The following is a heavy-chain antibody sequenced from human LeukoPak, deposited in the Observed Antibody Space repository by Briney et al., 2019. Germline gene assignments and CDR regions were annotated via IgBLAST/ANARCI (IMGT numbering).Heavy chain of an antibody. Sequence: GGSLRLSCAASGFTFSRHWMTWVRQAPGKGLEWVANIKEDGTKKNYVDSVKGRFTISRDNAKNSLYLQMNSLRAEDTAVYYCATPLDYYDSSGYHQGGDWGQGTLITVSS. CDR2: IKEDGTKK. D-gene: IGHD3-22*01. J-gene: IGHJ4*02. CDR1: GFTFSRHW. V-gene: IGHV3-7*03. CDR3: ATPLDYYDSSGYHQGGD.